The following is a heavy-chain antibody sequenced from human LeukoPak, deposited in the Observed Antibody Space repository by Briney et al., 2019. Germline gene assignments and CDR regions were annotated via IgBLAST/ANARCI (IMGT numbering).Heavy chain of an antibody. J-gene: IGHJ4*02. CDR2: IYYSGSS. Sequence: SETLSLTCTVSGGSISTYYWSWIRQPPGKGLEKIGYIYYSGSSNYNRSLKSRLTISVDTWKSQFSLKLSSVTAADTAVYYCASRGGSSWYFDYWGQGTLVTVSS. D-gene: IGHD6-13*01. CDR3: ASRGGSSWYFDY. V-gene: IGHV4-59*08. CDR1: GGSISTYY.